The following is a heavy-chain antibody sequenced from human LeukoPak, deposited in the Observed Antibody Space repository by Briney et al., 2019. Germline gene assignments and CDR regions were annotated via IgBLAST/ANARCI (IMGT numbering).Heavy chain of an antibody. CDR2: IKQDGSEK. CDR3: ARTSLPRYDYDRGGNY. J-gene: IGHJ4*02. CDR1: GFTFSSYW. V-gene: IGHV3-7*01. Sequence: GGSLRLSCAASGFTFSSYWMSWVRQAPGKGLEWVANIKQDGSEKYYVDSVKGRFTISRDNAKNSLYLQMNSLRAEDTAVYYCARTSLPRYDYDRGGNYWGQGTLVTVSS. D-gene: IGHD3-22*01.